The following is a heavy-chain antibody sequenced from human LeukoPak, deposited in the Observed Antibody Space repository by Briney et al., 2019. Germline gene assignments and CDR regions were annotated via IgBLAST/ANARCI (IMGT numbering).Heavy chain of an antibody. CDR3: ARTSLRAGNGMDV. J-gene: IGHJ6*02. CDR2: IYYSGST. D-gene: IGHD3-10*01. CDR1: GGSISSYY. Sequence: PSETLSLTCTVSGGSISSYYWSWIRQPPGKGLEWVGYIYYSGSTYYNPSLKSRVTISVDTSKNQFSLKLSSVTAADTAVYYCARTSLRAGNGMDVWGQGTTVTVSS. V-gene: IGHV4-30-4*01.